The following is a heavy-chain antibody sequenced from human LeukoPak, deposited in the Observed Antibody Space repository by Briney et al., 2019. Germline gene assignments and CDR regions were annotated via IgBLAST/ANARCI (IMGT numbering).Heavy chain of an antibody. CDR3: AREGGPQSLRGTFDP. Sequence: SETLSLTCAVSDGSISSITWWSWVRQPPGKGLEWIGEIYHTGSTNYNPSLKSRVTMSVDKSKNQFSLKLSSVTAADTAVYYCAREGGPQSLRGTFDPWGQGTLVTVSS. CDR2: IYHTGST. J-gene: IGHJ5*02. CDR1: DGSISSITW. D-gene: IGHD1-1*01. V-gene: IGHV4-4*02.